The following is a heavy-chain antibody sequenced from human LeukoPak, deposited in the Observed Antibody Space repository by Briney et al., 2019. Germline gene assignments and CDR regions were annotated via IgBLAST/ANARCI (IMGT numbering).Heavy chain of an antibody. Sequence: ASVKVSCKASGYTFTSYAMHWVRQAPGQRLEWMGWINAGNGNTKYSQKFQGRVTITRDTSASTAYMELSSLRSEDTAVYYRARWGIAAAAPYWGQGTLVTVSS. CDR3: ARWGIAAAAPY. J-gene: IGHJ4*02. D-gene: IGHD6-13*01. CDR1: GYTFTSYA. V-gene: IGHV1-3*01. CDR2: INAGNGNT.